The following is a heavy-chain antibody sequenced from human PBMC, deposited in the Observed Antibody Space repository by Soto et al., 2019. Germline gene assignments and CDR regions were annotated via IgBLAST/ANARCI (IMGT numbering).Heavy chain of an antibody. D-gene: IGHD3-10*01. CDR3: AREFGSGSDY. Sequence: PSETLSLTCTVSGGSIISGDYYFIWIRQPPGKGLEWIGCIYYSGSTYYNPSLKSRVTISVDTSKNQFSLKLSSVTAADTAVYYCAREFGSGSDYWGQGTLVTVSS. CDR1: GGSIISGDYY. V-gene: IGHV4-30-4*01. J-gene: IGHJ4*02. CDR2: IYYSGST.